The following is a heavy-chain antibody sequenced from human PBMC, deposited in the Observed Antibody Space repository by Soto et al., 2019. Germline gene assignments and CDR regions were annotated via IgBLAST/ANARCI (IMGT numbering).Heavy chain of an antibody. J-gene: IGHJ6*03. CDR2: IYYSGST. D-gene: IGHD3-3*01. CDR1: GGCISSYY. V-gene: IGHV4-59*08. CDR3: ARQTYYDFWSGYLIPQNPYYYYMDV. Sequence: SETLSLTCTVSGGCISSYYGSWIRQPPGKGLEWIGYIYYSGSTNYNPSLKSRVTISVDTSKNQFSLKLSSVTAADTAVYYCARQTYYDFWSGYLIPQNPYYYYMDVWGKGTTVTVSS.